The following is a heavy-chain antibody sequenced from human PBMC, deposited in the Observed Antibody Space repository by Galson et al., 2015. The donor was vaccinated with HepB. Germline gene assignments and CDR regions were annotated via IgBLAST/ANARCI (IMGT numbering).Heavy chain of an antibody. CDR2: IWYDGSNK. V-gene: IGHV3-33*01. CDR1: GFTFSSYG. J-gene: IGHJ5*02. CDR3: AIDRRDHSNYDPNWFDP. D-gene: IGHD4-11*01. Sequence: SLRLSCAASGFTFSSYGMHWVRQAPGKGLEWVAVIWYDGSNKYYADSVKGRFTISRDNSKNTLYLQMNSLRAEDTAVYYCAIDRRDHSNYDPNWFDPWGQGTLVTVSS.